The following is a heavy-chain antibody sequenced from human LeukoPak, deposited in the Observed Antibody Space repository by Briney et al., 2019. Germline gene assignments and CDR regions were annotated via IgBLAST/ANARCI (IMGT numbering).Heavy chain of an antibody. D-gene: IGHD6-13*01. J-gene: IGHJ4*02. Sequence: ASVKVSCKASGYTFTGYYMHWVRQAPGQGLEWMGRINPNSGGTNYAQKFQGRVTMTRDTSISTAYMELSRLRSDDTAVYYCARDLKFGYSSSWYTYWGQGTPVTVSS. V-gene: IGHV1-2*06. CDR3: ARDLKFGYSSSWYTY. CDR2: INPNSGGT. CDR1: GYTFTGYY.